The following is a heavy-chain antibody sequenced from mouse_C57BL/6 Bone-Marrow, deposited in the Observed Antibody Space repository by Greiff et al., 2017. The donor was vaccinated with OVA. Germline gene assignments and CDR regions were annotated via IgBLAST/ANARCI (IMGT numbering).Heavy chain of an antibody. V-gene: IGHV1-5*01. CDR3: TRDVGWLLRRAMDY. D-gene: IGHD2-3*01. CDR2: IYPGNSDT. CDR1: GYTFTSYW. Sequence: EVQLQQSGTVLARPGASVKMSCKTSGYTFTSYWMHWVKQRPGQGLEWIGAIYPGNSDTSYNQKVKGKAKLTAVTSASTAYMELSSLTNEDSAVYYCTRDVGWLLRRAMDYWGQGTSVTVSS. J-gene: IGHJ4*01.